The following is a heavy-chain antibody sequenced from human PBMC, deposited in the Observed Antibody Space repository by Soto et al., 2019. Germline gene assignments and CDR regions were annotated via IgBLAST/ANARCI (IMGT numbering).Heavy chain of an antibody. CDR3: ARSGSGSGWL. V-gene: IGHV4-61*01. CDR1: GGSVSSGRFY. Sequence: QVQLQESGPGLVKPSETLSLTCTVSGGSVSSGRFYWSWIRQPPGKGLEWIGYIYYSGSTKYNPSLRSRVTISVDTSKNQFSLKATSVTAADTAVYYCARSGSGSGWLGGQGTLVTVSS. CDR2: IYYSGST. D-gene: IGHD6-19*01. J-gene: IGHJ4*02.